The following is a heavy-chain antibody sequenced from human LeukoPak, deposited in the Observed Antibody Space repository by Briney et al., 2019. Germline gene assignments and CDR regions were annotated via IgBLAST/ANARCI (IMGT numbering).Heavy chain of an antibody. CDR2: IYYSGST. J-gene: IGHJ4*02. D-gene: IGHD3-3*01. CDR3: ARSQITIFGVAIDSLYYFDY. V-gene: IGHV4-28*01. Sequence: SDTLSLTCAVSGYSISSSNWWGWIRQPPGKGLEWIGYIYYSGSTYYNPSLKSRVTISVDTSKNQFSLKLSSVTAADTAVYYCARSQITIFGVAIDSLYYFDYWGQGTLVTVSS. CDR1: GYSISSSNW.